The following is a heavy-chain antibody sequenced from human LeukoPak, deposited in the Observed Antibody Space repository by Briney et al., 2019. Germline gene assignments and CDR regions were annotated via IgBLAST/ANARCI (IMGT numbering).Heavy chain of an antibody. CDR1: GASISSSSYY. J-gene: IGHJ4*02. CDR3: ARLWRAAIDY. V-gene: IGHV4-39*01. D-gene: IGHD1-1*01. CDR2: IYYSGST. Sequence: SETLSLTCAVSGASISSSSYYWGWIRQPPGKGLEWIGSIYYSGSTYYNPSLKSRVTKSADTSKNQFSLKLSSVTAADTAVYYCARLWRAAIDYGGQGTLVTVSS.